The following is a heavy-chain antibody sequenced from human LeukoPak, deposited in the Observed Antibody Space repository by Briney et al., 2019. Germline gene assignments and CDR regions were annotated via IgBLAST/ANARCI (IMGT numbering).Heavy chain of an antibody. V-gene: IGHV3-23*01. CDR2: ISGSGGST. Sequence: GGSLRLSCAASGFTFSSYAMSWVRQAPGKGLEWVSAISGSGGSTYYADSVRGRFTISRDNSKNTLYLQMNSLRAEDTAVYYCAKAREAVRYFDWLENYYYGMDVWGQGTTVTVSS. CDR1: GFTFSSYA. D-gene: IGHD3-9*01. CDR3: AKAREAVRYFDWLENYYYGMDV. J-gene: IGHJ6*02.